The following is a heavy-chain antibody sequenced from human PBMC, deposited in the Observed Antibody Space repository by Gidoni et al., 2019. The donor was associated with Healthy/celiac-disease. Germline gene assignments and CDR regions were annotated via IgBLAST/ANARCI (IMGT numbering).Heavy chain of an antibody. J-gene: IGHJ4*02. V-gene: IGHV3-30-3*01. CDR1: GFTFSSYA. Sequence: QVQLVESGGGVVQPGRSLRLSCAASGFTFSSYAMHWVRQAPGQGLEWGACISYDGSNKYYADSVKGRFTISRDNSKNTLYLQMNSLRAEDTAVYYCARDQALGYCSGGSCYWFDYWGQGTLVTVSS. CDR3: ARDQALGYCSGGSCYWFDY. CDR2: ISYDGSNK. D-gene: IGHD2-15*01.